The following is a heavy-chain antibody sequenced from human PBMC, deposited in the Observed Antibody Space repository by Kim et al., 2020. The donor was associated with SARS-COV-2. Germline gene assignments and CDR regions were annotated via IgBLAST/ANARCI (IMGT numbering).Heavy chain of an antibody. V-gene: IGHV3-74*01. CDR1: GFTFRSYW. Sequence: GGSLRPSCAASGFTFRSYWTHWVRQAPGKGLVWVSRINSDGSSTSYADPVKGRFTIPSDNATNTLFLQMNSLGAEDTAGYYCARGRITIFGVVGGTGFD. D-gene: IGHD3-3*01. CDR2: INSDGSST. CDR3: ARGRITIFGVVGGTGFD. J-gene: IGHJ5*01.